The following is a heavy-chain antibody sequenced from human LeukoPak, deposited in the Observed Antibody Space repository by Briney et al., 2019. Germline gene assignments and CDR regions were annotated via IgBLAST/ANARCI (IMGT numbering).Heavy chain of an antibody. CDR2: ISYDGSNK. V-gene: IGHV3-30*03. CDR3: ARSYYYGSGSYHAPGY. Sequence: GGSLRLSCAASGFTFSSYGMHWVRQAPGKGLEWVAVISYDGSNKYYADSVKGRFTISRDNSKNTLYLQMNSLRAEDTAVYYCARSYYYGSGSYHAPGYWGQGTLVTVSS. CDR1: GFTFSSYG. J-gene: IGHJ4*02. D-gene: IGHD3-10*01.